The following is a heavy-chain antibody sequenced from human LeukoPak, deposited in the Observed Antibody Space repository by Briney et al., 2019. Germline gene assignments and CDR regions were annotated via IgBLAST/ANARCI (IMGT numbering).Heavy chain of an antibody. J-gene: IGHJ4*02. D-gene: IGHD3-22*01. CDR1: GVSFSGHY. Sequence: SETLSLTCAVYGVSFSGHYWSWIRQPPAKGLEWIGEINHSGTTNYNPSLKSRVTISVDTSKNQFSLKLSSVTAADTAVYYCAREAPGRGYYYDSSGYAHFDYWGQGTLVTVSS. V-gene: IGHV4-34*01. CDR3: AREAPGRGYYYDSSGYAHFDY. CDR2: INHSGTT.